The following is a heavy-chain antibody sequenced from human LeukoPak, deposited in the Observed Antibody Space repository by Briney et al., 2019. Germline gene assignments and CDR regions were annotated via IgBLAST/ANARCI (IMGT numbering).Heavy chain of an antibody. CDR1: GFTFSDYY. CDR3: ANMLIAAAGTSYYGMDV. J-gene: IGHJ6*02. Sequence: GGSLRLSCAASGFTFSDYYMSWIRQAPGKGLEWVSYISSSGSTIYYADSVKGRFTISRDNAKNSLYLQMNSLRAEDTAVYYCANMLIAAAGTSYYGMDVWGQGTTVTVSS. CDR2: ISSSGSTI. V-gene: IGHV3-11*01. D-gene: IGHD6-13*01.